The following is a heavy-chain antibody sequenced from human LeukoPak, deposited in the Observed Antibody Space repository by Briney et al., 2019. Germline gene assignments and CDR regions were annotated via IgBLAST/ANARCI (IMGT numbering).Heavy chain of an antibody. J-gene: IGHJ3*02. Sequence: ASVKVSCKASGYTFTGYYMYWVRQAPGQGLEWMGWINPNSGGTNYAQKFQGRVTMTRDTSISTAYMELSRLRSDDTAVYYCARLLPAPNYDILTGYLRAFDIWGRGTMVTVFS. CDR2: INPNSGGT. CDR3: ARLLPAPNYDILTGYLRAFDI. D-gene: IGHD3-9*01. CDR1: GYTFTGYY. V-gene: IGHV1-2*02.